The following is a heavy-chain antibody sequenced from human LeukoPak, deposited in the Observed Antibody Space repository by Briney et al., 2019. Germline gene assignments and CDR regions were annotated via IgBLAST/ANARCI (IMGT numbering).Heavy chain of an antibody. J-gene: IGHJ4*02. V-gene: IGHV3-7*03. CDR2: IKQDGSEK. D-gene: IGHD3-9*01. Sequence: GGSLRLSCAASGFTFSSYWMNRVRQAPGKGLEWVANIKQDGSEKYYVDSVKGRFTISRDNAKNSLYLQMNSLTVDDTAVYYCATPDVRLRYFDWSPNEWGQGTLVTVSS. CDR1: GFTFSSYW. CDR3: ATPDVRLRYFDWSPNE.